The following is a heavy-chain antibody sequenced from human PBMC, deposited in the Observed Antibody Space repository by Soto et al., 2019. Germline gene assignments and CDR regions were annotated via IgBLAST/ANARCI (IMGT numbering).Heavy chain of an antibody. Sequence: ASVKVSCKASGYTFTGCYIHWVRQAPGQGLEWTGWINPNSGGTNYAQKFQGRVTMTRDTSISTAYMELSRLRSDDTAVYYCARGSSGYNYYYGMDVWGQGTTVTVSS. CDR3: ARGSSGYNYYYGMDV. CDR2: INPNSGGT. D-gene: IGHD3-22*01. CDR1: GYTFTGCY. V-gene: IGHV1-2*02. J-gene: IGHJ6*02.